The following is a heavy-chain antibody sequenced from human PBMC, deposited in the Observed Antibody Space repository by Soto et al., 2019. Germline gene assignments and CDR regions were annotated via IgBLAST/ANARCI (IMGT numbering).Heavy chain of an antibody. Sequence: PSETLSLTCSVYGGSFSGYYWSWIRQPPGKGQEWIGEINHSGSTNYNPSLKSRVTISVDTSKNQFSLKLSSVTAAETAVYYCERGNVWFGELIYYYYGMDVWGQGNTVTVSS. CDR2: INHSGST. CDR3: ERGNVWFGELIYYYYGMDV. J-gene: IGHJ6*02. D-gene: IGHD3-10*01. CDR1: GGSFSGYY. V-gene: IGHV4-34*01.